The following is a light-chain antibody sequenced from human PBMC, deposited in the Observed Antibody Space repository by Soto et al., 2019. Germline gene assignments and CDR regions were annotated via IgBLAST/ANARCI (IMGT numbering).Light chain of an antibody. CDR1: RSNIGAGYD. Sequence: QSVLTQPPSVSGAPGQRVTISCTGSRSNIGAGYDVHWYQQLPGTAPKLLIYGNSNRPSGVPDRFSGSKSGTSASLAITGLQAEDEADYYCQSYDSSLSGGVFGGGTKVTVL. CDR2: GNS. J-gene: IGLJ3*02. CDR3: QSYDSSLSGGV. V-gene: IGLV1-40*01.